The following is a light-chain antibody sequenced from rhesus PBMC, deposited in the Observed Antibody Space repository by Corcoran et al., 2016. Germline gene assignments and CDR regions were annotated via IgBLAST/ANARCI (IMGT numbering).Light chain of an antibody. CDR3: QHNYGTPRT. J-gene: IGKJ1*01. CDR1: ENVNNY. Sequence: DIQMTQSPSSLSASVGDRVTITCRASENVNNYLNWYQQKPGKAPKLLSYKASTLQSGVPSRFSVSGYGTDYSFTISSLQSEDVATYYCQHNYGTPRTFGQGTKVEIK. CDR2: KAS. V-gene: IGKV1-74*01.